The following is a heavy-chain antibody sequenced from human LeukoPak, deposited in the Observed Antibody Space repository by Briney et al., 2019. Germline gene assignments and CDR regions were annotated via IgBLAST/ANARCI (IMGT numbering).Heavy chain of an antibody. Sequence: ASVKVSCKASGYTFTSYDINWVRQATGQGLEWMGWMNPNSGNTGYVQKFQGRVTMTRNTSISTAYMELSSLRSEDTAVYYCAREYDFWSGYYMYNWFDPWGQGTLVTVSS. D-gene: IGHD3-3*01. V-gene: IGHV1-8*01. J-gene: IGHJ5*02. CDR3: AREYDFWSGYYMYNWFDP. CDR2: MNPNSGNT. CDR1: GYTFTSYD.